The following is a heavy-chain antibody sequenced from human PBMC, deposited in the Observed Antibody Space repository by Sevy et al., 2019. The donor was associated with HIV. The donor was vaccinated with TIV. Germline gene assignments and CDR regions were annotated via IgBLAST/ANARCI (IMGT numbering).Heavy chain of an antibody. D-gene: IGHD3-3*01. V-gene: IGHV3-33*01. J-gene: IGHJ6*02. Sequence: GGSLRLSCVASGFTLSSHGMHWVRQAPGKGLEWVSLIWYDGSHKFYADSVKGRFTISRDNSKNTLYLQMNSLRAEVTAVYYCARTFDFWSTYYTGSYYYYGMDVWGQGTTVTVSS. CDR1: GFTLSSHG. CDR3: ARTFDFWSTYYTGSYYYYGMDV. CDR2: IWYDGSHK.